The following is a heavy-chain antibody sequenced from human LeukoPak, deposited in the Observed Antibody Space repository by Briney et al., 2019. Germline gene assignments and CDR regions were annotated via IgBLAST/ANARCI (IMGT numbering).Heavy chain of an antibody. Sequence: SQTLSLTCAISGXSVSSKNFAWNWIRQSPSRGHEWLGRTYYRSKWYNDYAVSVESRVSINPDTSKNQFSLQLNSVTPEDTAVYYCARDLGTGRYQFDYWGQGTLVTVSS. D-gene: IGHD1-1*01. CDR1: GXSVSSKNFA. J-gene: IGHJ4*02. CDR3: ARDLGTGRYQFDY. V-gene: IGHV6-1*01. CDR2: TYYRSKWYN.